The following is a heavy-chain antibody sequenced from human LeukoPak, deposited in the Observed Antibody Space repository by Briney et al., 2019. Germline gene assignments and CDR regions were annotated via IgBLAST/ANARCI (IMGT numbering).Heavy chain of an antibody. V-gene: IGHV4-59*01. CDR1: GGSISSNY. CDR2: IYYSGST. CDR3: ARGGGYHSGNKRAFDI. J-gene: IGHJ3*02. D-gene: IGHD1-26*01. Sequence: SETLSLTCTVSGGSISSNYWSWVRQPPGKVLEWVGYIYYSGSTNYNTSLRSRVTISVDTSKNQFSLKLSSVDAADTAVYYCARGGGYHSGNKRAFDIWGQGTMVTVSS.